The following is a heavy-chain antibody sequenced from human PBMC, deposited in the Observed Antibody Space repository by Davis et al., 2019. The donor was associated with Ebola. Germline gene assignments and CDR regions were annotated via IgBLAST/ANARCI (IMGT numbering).Heavy chain of an antibody. Sequence: AASVKVSCKASGFTFTSSAMQWVRQARGQRLEWIGYIVVGSGNTNYAQKFQERVTITRDMSTSTAYVELSSLRSEDTAVYYCAAYYVAGNWFDPWGQGTLVTVSS. CDR2: IVVGSGNT. CDR3: AAYYVAGNWFDP. J-gene: IGHJ5*02. CDR1: GFTFTSSA. V-gene: IGHV1-58*02. D-gene: IGHD3-16*01.